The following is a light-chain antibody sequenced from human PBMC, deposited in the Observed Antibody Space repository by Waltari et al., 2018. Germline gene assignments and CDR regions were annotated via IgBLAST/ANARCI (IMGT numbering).Light chain of an antibody. J-gene: IGLJ3*02. CDR1: SSNLGRNT. CDR3: AAWDDSLNGRV. CDR2: SNN. V-gene: IGLV1-44*01. Sequence: QSLLTPPPSASWTPGPRLTISCSGRSSNLGRNTVNWYQQLPGTAPKLLTYSNNRRPSGVPDRFSGAKSGTSASLAISGLQSEDEADYYCAAWDDSLNGRVFGGGTKLTVL.